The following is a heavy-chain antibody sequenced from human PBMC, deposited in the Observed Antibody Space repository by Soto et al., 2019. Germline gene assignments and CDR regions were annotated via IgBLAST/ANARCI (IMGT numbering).Heavy chain of an antibody. J-gene: IGHJ3*01. CDR1: GYTFTRNW. D-gene: IGHD2-21*02. CDR2: IFPIDSDT. V-gene: IGHV5-51*01. Sequence: GESLKISCKGSGYTFTRNWIGCVRQRPGKGLEWMGIIFPIDSDTTYSPSTQGQVTISADNSISTAYLQWSSLKASDTAIYYCATPGGRDFNAFDVWGQGTRVTV. CDR3: ATPGGRDFNAFDV.